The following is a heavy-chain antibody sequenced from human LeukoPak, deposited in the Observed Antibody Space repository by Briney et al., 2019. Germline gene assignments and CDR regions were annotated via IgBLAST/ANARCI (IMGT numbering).Heavy chain of an antibody. CDR3: ATPATLVVVVAATDYYYYGMDV. Sequence: SVKVSCKASGYTFTGYYMHWVRQAPGQGLEWMGGIIPIFGTANYAQKFQGRVTITADESTSTAYMELSSLRSEDTAVYYCATPATLVVVVAATDYYYYGMDVWGQGTTVTVSS. CDR2: IIPIFGTA. D-gene: IGHD2-15*01. CDR1: GYTFTGYY. J-gene: IGHJ6*02. V-gene: IGHV1-69*13.